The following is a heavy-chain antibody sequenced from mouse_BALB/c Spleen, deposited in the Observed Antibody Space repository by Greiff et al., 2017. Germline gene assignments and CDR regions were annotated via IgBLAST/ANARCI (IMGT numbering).Heavy chain of an antibody. V-gene: IGHV1S22*01. CDR1: GYTFTSYW. CDR3: TRGAMDY. J-gene: IGHJ4*01. CDR2: IYPGSGST. Sequence: KQPGSELVRPGASVKLSCKASGYTFTSYWMHWVKQRHGQGLEWIGNIYPGSGSTNYDEKFKSKGTLTVDTSSSTAYMHLSSLTSGDSAVYYCTRGAMDYWGQGTSVTVSS.